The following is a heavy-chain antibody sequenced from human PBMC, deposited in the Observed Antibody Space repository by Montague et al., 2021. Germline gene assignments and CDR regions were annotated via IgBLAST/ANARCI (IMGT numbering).Heavy chain of an antibody. J-gene: IGHJ5*02. Sequence: SETLSLTCTVYGGSFSGYYWYWIRQSPGKGLEWIGEISHNGSTSYNPSLTSRVTMSVDTYKSQLYLILISVTAADTAAYYCSRGLYVAVLLVATGLFDAWGQGTLVTVSS. CDR2: ISHNGST. CDR3: SRGLYVAVLLVATGLFDA. D-gene: IGHD5-12*01. V-gene: IGHV4-34*01. CDR1: GGSFSGYY.